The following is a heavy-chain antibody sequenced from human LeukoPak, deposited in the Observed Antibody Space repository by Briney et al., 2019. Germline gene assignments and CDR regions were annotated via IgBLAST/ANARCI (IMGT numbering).Heavy chain of an antibody. CDR1: GFTFSSFW. CDR2: IKQDGSDK. D-gene: IGHD1-14*01. V-gene: IGHV3-7*01. Sequence: GGSLRLSCAASGFTFSSFWMTWVRQAPGKGLEWMANIKQDGSDKHYVDSVKGRVTISRDNARNSLYLQMNGLRAEDTAVYYCARLTGSKADGMDVWGQGTTVTVSS. J-gene: IGHJ6*02. CDR3: ARLTGSKADGMDV.